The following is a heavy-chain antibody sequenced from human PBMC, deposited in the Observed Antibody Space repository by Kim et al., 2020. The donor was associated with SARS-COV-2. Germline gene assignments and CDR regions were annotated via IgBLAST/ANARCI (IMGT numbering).Heavy chain of an antibody. CDR2: ISSSGSTI. V-gene: IGHV3-48*03. CDR3: ARAGVRDGDAFSSYYYYYGMDV. Sequence: GGSLRLSCAASGFTFSSYEMNWVRQAPGKGLEWVSYISSSGSTIYYADSVKGRFTISRDNAKNSLYLQMNSLRAEDTAVYYCARAGVRDGDAFSSYYYYYGMDVWGQGTTVTVSS. J-gene: IGHJ6*02. D-gene: IGHD4-17*01. CDR1: GFTFSSYE.